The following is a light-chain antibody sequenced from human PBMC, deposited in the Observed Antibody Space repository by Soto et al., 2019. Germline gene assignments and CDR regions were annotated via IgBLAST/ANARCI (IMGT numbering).Light chain of an antibody. CDR1: QTISSW. CDR3: QQYNTDSHT. Sequence: DIQMTQSPSTLSGSVGDRVTITCRASQTISSWLAWYQQKPGKAPKLLIYWASALERGVPSRFTGSGSGTEFTLTISSLQPDDFAIYFCQQYNTDSHTFGQGTRLEIK. V-gene: IGKV1-5*03. J-gene: IGKJ5*01. CDR2: WAS.